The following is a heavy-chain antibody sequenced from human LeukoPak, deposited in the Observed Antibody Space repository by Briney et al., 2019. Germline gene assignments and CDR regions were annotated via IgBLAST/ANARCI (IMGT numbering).Heavy chain of an antibody. CDR1: GFTFSSYG. V-gene: IGHV3-30*02. CDR2: ISYDGSNK. CDR3: AKGPQYYFGSSGEVDY. J-gene: IGHJ4*02. Sequence: GGSLRLSCAASGFTFSSYGMHWVRQAPGKGLEWVAFISYDGSNKYYADSMKGRFTISRDNSKNTLYLQMNSLRAEDTAVYYCAKGPQYYFGSSGEVDYWGQGTLVTVSS. D-gene: IGHD3-22*01.